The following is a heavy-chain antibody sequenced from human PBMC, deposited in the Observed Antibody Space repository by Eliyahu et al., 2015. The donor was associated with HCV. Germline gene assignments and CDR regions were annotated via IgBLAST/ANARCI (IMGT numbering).Heavy chain of an antibody. D-gene: IGHD7-27*01. CDR1: GGSISGGTYY. CDR2: LFFRWAT. J-gene: IGHJ4*02. CDR3: ALGTSARYYFDY. Sequence: QLQVQESGPGLVKPSETLSLTCTVSGGSISGGTYYGGWIRRPPGRGLEWIWALFFRWATPSNTSLKSRVTISVDTSNNQFSLELNSVIAADTAVYYCALGTSARYYFDYWGQGSLVTVSS. V-gene: IGHV4-39*01.